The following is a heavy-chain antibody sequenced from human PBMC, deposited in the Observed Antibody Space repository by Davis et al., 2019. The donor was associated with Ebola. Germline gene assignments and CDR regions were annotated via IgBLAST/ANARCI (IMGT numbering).Heavy chain of an antibody. CDR3: ARGRKNYGSGSYYRFDY. CDR2: ISGSGGST. CDR1: GFTFSSYA. D-gene: IGHD3-10*01. J-gene: IGHJ4*02. V-gene: IGHV3-23*01. Sequence: GESLKISCAASGFTFSSYAMSWVRQAPGKGLEWVSAISGSGGSTYYADSVKGRFTISRDNSKNTLYLQMNSLRAEDTALYYCARGRKNYGSGSYYRFDYWGQGTLVTVSS.